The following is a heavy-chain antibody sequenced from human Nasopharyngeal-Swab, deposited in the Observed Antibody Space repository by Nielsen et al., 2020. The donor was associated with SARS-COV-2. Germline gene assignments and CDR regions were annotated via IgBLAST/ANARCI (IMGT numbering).Heavy chain of an antibody. CDR2: INPNSGGT. CDR1: GYNFTGYY. Sequence: ASVKVSCKASGYNFTGYYMHWVRQAPGQGLEWMGWINPNSGGTNYAQKFQGRVTMTRDTSISTAYMELSRLRSDDTAVYYCASSNLGYCSSTSCYHPPYYYGMDVWGQGTTVTVSS. J-gene: IGHJ6*02. V-gene: IGHV1-2*02. D-gene: IGHD2-2*01. CDR3: ASSNLGYCSSTSCYHPPYYYGMDV.